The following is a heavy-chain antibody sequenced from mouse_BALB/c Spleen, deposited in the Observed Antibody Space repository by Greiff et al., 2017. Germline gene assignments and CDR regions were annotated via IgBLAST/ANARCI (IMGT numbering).Heavy chain of an antibody. V-gene: IGHV5-6-5*01. CDR2: ISSGGST. Sequence: DVKLVESGGGLVKPGGSLKLSCAASGFTFSSYAMSWVRQTPEKRLEWVASISSGGSTYYPDSVKGRFTISRDNARNILYLQMSSLRSEDTAMYYCARVEYGNPHWYFDVWGAGTTVTVSS. CDR1: GFTFSSYA. J-gene: IGHJ1*01. D-gene: IGHD2-10*02. CDR3: ARVEYGNPHWYFDV.